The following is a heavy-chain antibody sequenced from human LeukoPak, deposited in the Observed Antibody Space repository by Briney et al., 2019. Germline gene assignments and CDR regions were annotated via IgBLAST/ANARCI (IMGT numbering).Heavy chain of an antibody. CDR3: ARFHYYYYYMDV. CDR2: MNPNSGNT. CDR1: GYTFTSYD. V-gene: IGHV1-8*01. D-gene: IGHD3-10*01. J-gene: IGHJ6*03. Sequence: ASVKVSCKASGYTFTSYDINWVRQATGQGLEWVGWMNPNSGNTGYAQKFQGRVTMTRNTSISTAYMELSSLRSEDTAVYYCARFHYYYYYMDVWGKGTTVTVSS.